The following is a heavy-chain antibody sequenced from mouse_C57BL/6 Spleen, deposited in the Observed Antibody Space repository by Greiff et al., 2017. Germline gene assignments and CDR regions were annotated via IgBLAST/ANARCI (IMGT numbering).Heavy chain of an antibody. Sequence: EVQLVESGGGLVQPKGSLKLSCAASGFTFNTYAMHWVRQAPGKGLEWVARIRSKSSNYATYYADSVKDRFTISRDDSQSMLYLQMNNLKTEDTAMYYCVRAPSSYGSSLYWYCDVGGTGTTVTVSS. D-gene: IGHD1-1*01. CDR3: VRAPSSYGSSLYWYCDV. CDR2: IRSKSSNYAT. J-gene: IGHJ1*03. V-gene: IGHV10-3*01. CDR1: GFTFNTYA.